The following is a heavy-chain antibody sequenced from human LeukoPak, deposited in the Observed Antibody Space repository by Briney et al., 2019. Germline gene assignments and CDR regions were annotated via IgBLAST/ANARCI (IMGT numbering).Heavy chain of an antibody. V-gene: IGHV5-51*01. CDR1: GYRFTTYW. Sequence: GESLKISCKGSGYRFTTYWIGWVRQMPGKGLEWMGIIYPRDSDTRYSPSFQGQVTISADKSIITAYLQWSSLKASDTAMYYCVTSYSQLPLAPFDAFDIWGQGTMVTVSS. J-gene: IGHJ3*02. CDR2: IYPRDSDT. D-gene: IGHD2-15*01. CDR3: VTSYSQLPLAPFDAFDI.